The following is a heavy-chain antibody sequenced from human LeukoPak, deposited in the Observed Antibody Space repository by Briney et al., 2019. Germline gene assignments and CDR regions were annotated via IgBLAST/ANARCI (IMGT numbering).Heavy chain of an antibody. CDR1: GYTFTDYY. J-gene: IGHJ4*02. CDR3: ARVSRFYYDSSGDFDY. Sequence: APVKVSCKASGYTFTDYYMHWVRQAPGQGLEWMGWITPNSGATKYAQKFRGRVSMTRDTSINTAYMELSRLRSDDTAIYYCARVSRFYYDSSGDFDYWGQGTLVTVSS. CDR2: ITPNSGAT. D-gene: IGHD3-22*01. V-gene: IGHV1-2*02.